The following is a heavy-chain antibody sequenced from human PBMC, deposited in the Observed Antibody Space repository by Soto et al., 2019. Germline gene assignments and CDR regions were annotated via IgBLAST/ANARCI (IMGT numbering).Heavy chain of an antibody. Sequence: GSLRLSCAASGFTFSSYVLSWVRQAPGKGLEWVSAIVGSGGSTYFADSVKGRFTISRDNSKNTLYLQMTSLRAEDTAVYYCAKYQRNFDYWGQGALVTVSS. J-gene: IGHJ4*02. CDR2: IVGSGGST. V-gene: IGHV3-23*01. CDR3: AKYQRNFDY. CDR1: GFTFSSYV.